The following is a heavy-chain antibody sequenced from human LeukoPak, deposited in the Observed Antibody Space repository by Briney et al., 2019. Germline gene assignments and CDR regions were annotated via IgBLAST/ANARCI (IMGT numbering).Heavy chain of an antibody. CDR3: ARGGLTGTADS. J-gene: IGHJ4*02. CDR2: IYYSGST. Sequence: SETLSLTCTVSGGSISTYYWNWIRQPPGKGLEWIGYIYYSGSTNYNPSLKSRVTISLNTSKNQVSLNLNSLTTADTAVYYCARGGLTGTADSWGQGTLVTVSS. D-gene: IGHD1-7*01. V-gene: IGHV4-59*01. CDR1: GGSISTYY.